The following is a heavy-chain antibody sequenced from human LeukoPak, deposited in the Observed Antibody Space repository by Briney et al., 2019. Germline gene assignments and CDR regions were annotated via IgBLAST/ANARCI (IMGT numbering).Heavy chain of an antibody. CDR3: VRGVGVSRFNYLDP. J-gene: IGHJ5*02. CDR2: IWYDASNK. D-gene: IGHD1-7*01. CDR1: GFTFSRYW. Sequence: GGSLRLSCAASGFTFSRYWMSWVRQAPGKGLEWVAVIWYDASNKYYADSVKGRFTISRDNSKNTLYLYMNSLRDDDTAVYYCVRGVGVSRFNYLDPWGQGTLVIVSS. V-gene: IGHV3-33*07.